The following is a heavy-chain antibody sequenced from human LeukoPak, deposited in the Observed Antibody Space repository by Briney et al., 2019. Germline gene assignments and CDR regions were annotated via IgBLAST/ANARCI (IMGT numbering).Heavy chain of an antibody. CDR3: ARVGGLSAFDI. V-gene: IGHV4-59*01. D-gene: IGHD3/OR15-3a*01. J-gene: IGHJ3*02. CDR2: IYYSGST. Sequence: PSETLSLTCTVSGGSISSYYWSWIRQPPGKGLEWIGYIYYSGSTNYNPSLKSRVTISVDTSKNQFSLKLSSVTAADTAVYYCARVGGLSAFDIWGQGTMVTVSS. CDR1: GGSISSYY.